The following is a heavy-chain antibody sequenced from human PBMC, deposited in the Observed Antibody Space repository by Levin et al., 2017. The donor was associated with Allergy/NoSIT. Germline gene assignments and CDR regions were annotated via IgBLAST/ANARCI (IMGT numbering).Heavy chain of an antibody. J-gene: IGHJ6*03. CDR1: GFIFRSFA. Sequence: GGSLRLSCAASGFIFRSFAMNWVRQAPGKGLEWVSTITGSGGSTYYADSVKGRFTISRDNSKNTLFLQMKSLRAEDTAIYYCAKPNCGGDCYTDSYYYYMDVWGKGTAVTVSS. V-gene: IGHV3-23*01. CDR2: ITGSGGST. CDR3: AKPNCGGDCYTDSYYYYMDV. D-gene: IGHD2-21*01.